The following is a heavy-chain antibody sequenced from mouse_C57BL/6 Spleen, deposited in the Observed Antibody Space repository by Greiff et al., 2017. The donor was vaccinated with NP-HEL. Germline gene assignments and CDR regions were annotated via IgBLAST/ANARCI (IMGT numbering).Heavy chain of an antibody. V-gene: IGHV1-69*01. Sequence: QVQLQQPGAELVMPGSSVKLSCKASGYTFTSYWMHWVKQRPGQGLEWIGEIDPSDSYTNYNQKFKGKSTLTVDKSSSTAYMQLSSLTSEDSAVYYCARGWLDWYFDVWGTGTTVTVSS. CDR3: ARGWLDWYFDV. CDR2: IDPSDSYT. D-gene: IGHD1-1*02. CDR1: GYTFTSYW. J-gene: IGHJ1*03.